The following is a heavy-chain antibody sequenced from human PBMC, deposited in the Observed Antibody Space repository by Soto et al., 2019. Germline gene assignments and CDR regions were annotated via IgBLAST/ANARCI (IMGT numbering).Heavy chain of an antibody. Sequence: GESLTISCKGSGYTFNDYWIGWVRQIPGKGLEWMGIIFPGDSETRYSPSFQGQVTMSADKSISTAYLQWNSLKASDSATYYCARKYYYGAGTLDYWGQGTLVTVSS. CDR3: ARKYYYGAGTLDY. J-gene: IGHJ4*02. CDR2: IFPGDSET. D-gene: IGHD3-10*01. CDR1: GYTFNDYW. V-gene: IGHV5-51*01.